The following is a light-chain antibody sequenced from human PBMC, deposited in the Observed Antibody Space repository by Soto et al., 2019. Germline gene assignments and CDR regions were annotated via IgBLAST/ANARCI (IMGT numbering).Light chain of an antibody. CDR1: QSFRGL. V-gene: IGKV3-11*01. CDR2: DAY. CDR3: QQRHMWPIT. J-gene: IGKJ5*01. Sequence: EVVLTQSPVTLSLSPRETATLSCRASQSFRGLLAWYQQKPGQAPRLLIYDAYNRATGIPPRFSGGGSGTDFTLTISSLEPEDSAVYYCQQRHMWPITFGQGTRLEIK.